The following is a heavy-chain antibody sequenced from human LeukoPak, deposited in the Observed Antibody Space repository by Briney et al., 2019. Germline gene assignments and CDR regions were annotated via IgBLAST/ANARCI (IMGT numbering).Heavy chain of an antibody. D-gene: IGHD3-22*01. V-gene: IGHV1-46*01. J-gene: IGHJ6*03. CDR2: INPSGDPT. CDR3: ARSSGYYSSLFYMHV. Sequence: ASVKVSCKASGYTFTGYYMHWVRQAPGQGLEWMGWINPSGDPTTYAQKFQGRVTMTSDMSTSTVYMELSSLRSEDTAVYYCARSSGYYSSLFYMHVWGKGTTVTVSS. CDR1: GYTFTGYY.